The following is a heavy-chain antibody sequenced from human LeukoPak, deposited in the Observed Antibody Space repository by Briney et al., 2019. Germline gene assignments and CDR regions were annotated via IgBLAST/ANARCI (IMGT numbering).Heavy chain of an antibody. Sequence: ASVKVSCKASGYTFTSYYMHWVRQAPGQGLEWMGIINPSGGSTSYAQKFQGRVTMTRDTSTSTVYMELSSLRSEDTAVYYCAREDGSSSWYTPGAFDIWGQGTMVTVSS. CDR1: GYTFTSYY. CDR2: INPSGGST. J-gene: IGHJ3*02. D-gene: IGHD6-13*01. CDR3: AREDGSSSWYTPGAFDI. V-gene: IGHV1-46*01.